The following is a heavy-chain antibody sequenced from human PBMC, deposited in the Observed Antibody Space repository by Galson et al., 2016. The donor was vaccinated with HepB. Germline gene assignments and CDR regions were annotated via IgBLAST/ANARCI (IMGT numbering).Heavy chain of an antibody. CDR1: GFSLSTTAVG. CDR3: AHRRVWVNEGYGYFDY. CDR2: IYGDDDK. D-gene: IGHD2-8*01. V-gene: IGHV2-5*02. Sequence: PALVKPTQTLTLTCTFSGFSLSTTAVGVGWIRQPPGKALEWLAPIYGDDDKRYSPSLKSRLTITKDTSKNQVVLTMTNMDPVYTATYYCAHRRVWVNEGYGYFDYWGQGTLVTGAS. J-gene: IGHJ4*02.